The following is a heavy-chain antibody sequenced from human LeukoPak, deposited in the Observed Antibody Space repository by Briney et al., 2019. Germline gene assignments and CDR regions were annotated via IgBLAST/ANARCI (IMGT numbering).Heavy chain of an antibody. CDR3: ARDGIAVAGTSDY. Sequence: PSETLSLTCTVSGGSISSYYWSWIRQPPGKGLEWIGYIYYSGSTNYNPSLKSRVTISVDTSKNQFSLKLSSVTAADTAVYYCARDGIAVAGTSDYWGQGTLVTVSS. J-gene: IGHJ4*02. CDR1: GGSISSYY. V-gene: IGHV4-59*01. D-gene: IGHD6-19*01. CDR2: IYYSGST.